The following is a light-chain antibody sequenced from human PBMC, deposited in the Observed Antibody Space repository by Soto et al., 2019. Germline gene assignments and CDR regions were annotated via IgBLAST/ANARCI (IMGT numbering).Light chain of an antibody. CDR2: GNS. CDR3: QSYDSSLSGWV. J-gene: IGLJ3*02. Sequence: QSVLTHPPSVSGAPGQRVTISCTGSSSNIGAGYDVHWYQQLPGTAPKLLIYGNSNRPSGVPDRFSGAKSGTSASLAITGLQAEDEAGYDCQSYDSSLSGWVFGGGTKLTVL. CDR1: SSNIGAGYD. V-gene: IGLV1-40*01.